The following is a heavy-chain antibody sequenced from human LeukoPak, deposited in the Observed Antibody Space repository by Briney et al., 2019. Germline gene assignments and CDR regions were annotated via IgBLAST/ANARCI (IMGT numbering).Heavy chain of an antibody. CDR1: GGSISSYY. CDR3: ARVTATIPYYYMDV. J-gene: IGHJ6*03. Sequence: PSETLSLTCTVSGGSISSYYWSWIRQPAGKGLEWIGRIYTSRSTNYNPSLKSRVTMSVDTSKNQFSLKLSSVTAADTAVYYCARVTATIPYYYMDVWGKGTTVTVPS. CDR2: IYTSRST. V-gene: IGHV4-4*07. D-gene: IGHD1-26*01.